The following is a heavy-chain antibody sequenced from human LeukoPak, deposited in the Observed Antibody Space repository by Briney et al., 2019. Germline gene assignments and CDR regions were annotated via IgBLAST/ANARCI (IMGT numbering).Heavy chain of an antibody. CDR2: ISGSAYST. CDR3: AKGTVAAPPIDY. V-gene: IGHV3-23*01. J-gene: IGHJ4*02. CDR1: GFTFSSYA. D-gene: IGHD6-19*01. Sequence: GGSLRLSCTASGFTFSSYAMSWVRQAPGKGLEWVSAISGSAYSTYYADSVKGHFTISRDNSKNTLYLQMNSLRAEDTAVYYCAKGTVAAPPIDYWGQGTLVTVSS.